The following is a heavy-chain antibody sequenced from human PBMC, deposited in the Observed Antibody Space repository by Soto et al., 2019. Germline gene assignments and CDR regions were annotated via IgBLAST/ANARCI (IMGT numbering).Heavy chain of an antibody. CDR3: ARDDYYDTSGYLALFDY. CDR2: ISSSSSTI. CDR1: GFTFGSYS. V-gene: IGHV3-48*02. Sequence: GGSLRLSCAASGFTFGSYSMNWFRQAPGKGLEWVSYISSSSSTIYYADSVKGRFTISRDNAKNSLYLQMNSLRDEDTAVYYCARDDYYDTSGYLALFDYWGQGTLVTVSS. J-gene: IGHJ4*02. D-gene: IGHD3-22*01.